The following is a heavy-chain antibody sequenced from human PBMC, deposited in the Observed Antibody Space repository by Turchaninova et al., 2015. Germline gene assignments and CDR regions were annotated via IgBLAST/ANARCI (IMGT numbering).Heavy chain of an antibody. CDR3: LREGGP. Sequence: GASVRVSCETSGYPFNTYAINWLRQAPGQRFEWMGWINTDDGDTKYSDKFQGRLTFTRDTSANTVFMDLRSLRLEDTAVYYCLREGGPWGQGTQVTVSS. CDR1: GYPFNTYA. V-gene: IGHV1-3*04. D-gene: IGHD3-16*01. CDR2: INTDDGDT. J-gene: IGHJ5*02.